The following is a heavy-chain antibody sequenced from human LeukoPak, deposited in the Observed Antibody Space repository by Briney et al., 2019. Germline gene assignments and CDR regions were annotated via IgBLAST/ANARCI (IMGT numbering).Heavy chain of an antibody. D-gene: IGHD2-8*01. V-gene: IGHV3-23*01. CDR1: EFTFSSYA. Sequence: QPGGSLRLSCAASEFTFSSYAMSWVRQAPGKGLEWVSAISGSGGSTYYADSVKGRFTISRDNSKNTLYLQMNSLRAEDTAVYYCAKAPGGIVLMVYAIPADYWGQGTLVTVSS. CDR2: ISGSGGST. CDR3: AKAPGGIVLMVYAIPADY. J-gene: IGHJ4*02.